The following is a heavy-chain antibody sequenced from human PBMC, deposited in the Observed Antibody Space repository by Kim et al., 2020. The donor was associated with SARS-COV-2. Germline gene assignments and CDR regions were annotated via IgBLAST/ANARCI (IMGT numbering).Heavy chain of an antibody. CDR1: GYTFTGYY. Sequence: ASVKVSCKASGYTFTGYYMHWVRQAPGQGLEWMGRINPNSGGTNYAQKFQGRVTMTRDTSISTAYMELSRLRSDDTAVYYCARVKGYCSSTSCYGPYYYYMDVWGKGTTVTVSS. J-gene: IGHJ6*03. V-gene: IGHV1-2*06. CDR2: INPNSGGT. CDR3: ARVKGYCSSTSCYGPYYYYMDV. D-gene: IGHD2-2*01.